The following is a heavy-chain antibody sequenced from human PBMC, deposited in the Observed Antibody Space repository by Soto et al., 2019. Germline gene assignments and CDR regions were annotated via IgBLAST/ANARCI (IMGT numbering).Heavy chain of an antibody. V-gene: IGHV1-18*01. Sequence: ASVKVSCKASGYTFTSYCISWVRQAPGQGLEWMGWISAYNGNTNYAQKLQGRVTMTTDTSTSTAYMELRSLRSDDTAVYYCARDIVVVVAARYDWFDPWGQGTLVTVSS. D-gene: IGHD2-15*01. CDR2: ISAYNGNT. CDR3: ARDIVVVVAARYDWFDP. J-gene: IGHJ5*02. CDR1: GYTFTSYC.